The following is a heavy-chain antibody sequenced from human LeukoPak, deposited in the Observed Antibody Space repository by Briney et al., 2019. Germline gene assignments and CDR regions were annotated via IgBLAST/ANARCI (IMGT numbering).Heavy chain of an antibody. Sequence: SVKVSCKASGGTFSSYAIGWVRQAPGQGLEWMGGIIPIFGTANYAQKFQGRVTITADESTSTAYMELSSLRSEDTAVYYCARDVEGSGSYLFQHWGQGTLVTVSS. J-gene: IGHJ1*01. D-gene: IGHD3-10*01. V-gene: IGHV1-69*13. CDR1: GGTFSSYA. CDR3: ARDVEGSGSYLFQH. CDR2: IIPIFGTA.